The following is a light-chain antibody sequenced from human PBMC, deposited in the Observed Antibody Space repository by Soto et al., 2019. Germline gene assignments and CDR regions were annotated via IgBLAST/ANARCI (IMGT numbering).Light chain of an antibody. CDR3: HQYNDWPLT. Sequence: EIVLTRSPGTLSLSPGERATLSCRASQSVSNNYLAWYQQKPGQAPSLLIYGAFTRATGIPARFSGTGSGTEFTLTISCLQSEDFALYNCHQYNDWPLTFGQGTKVDIK. CDR1: QSVSNN. CDR2: GAF. V-gene: IGKV3-15*01. J-gene: IGKJ1*01.